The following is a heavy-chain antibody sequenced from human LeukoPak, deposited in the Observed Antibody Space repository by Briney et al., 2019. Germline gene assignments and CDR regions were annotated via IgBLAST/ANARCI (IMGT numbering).Heavy chain of an antibody. CDR3: ARLHYDVLTGPFDY. V-gene: IGHV3-66*04. J-gene: IGHJ4*02. CDR2: IYSGGGT. Sequence: GGSLRLSCAASGITVSTNYMSWVRQAPGKGLEWVSIIYSGGGTYYADSVKGRFTISRENSKNTLWLQMNSLRAEDTAVYYCARLHYDVLTGPFDYWGQGALITVSS. CDR1: GITVSTNY. D-gene: IGHD3-9*01.